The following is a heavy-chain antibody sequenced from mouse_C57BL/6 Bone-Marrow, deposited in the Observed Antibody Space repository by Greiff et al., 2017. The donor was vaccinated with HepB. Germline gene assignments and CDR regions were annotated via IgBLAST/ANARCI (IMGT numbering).Heavy chain of an antibody. CDR2: IDPETGGT. CDR3: THPGSSYFDV. V-gene: IGHV1-15*01. CDR1: GYTFTDYE. D-gene: IGHD1-1*01. J-gene: IGHJ1*03. Sequence: QVQLKESGAELVRPGASVTLSCKASGYTFTDYEMHWVKQTPVHGLEWIGAIDPETGGTAYNQKFKGKAILTADKSSSTAYMELRSLTSEDSAVYYCTHPGSSYFDVWGTGTTVTVSS.